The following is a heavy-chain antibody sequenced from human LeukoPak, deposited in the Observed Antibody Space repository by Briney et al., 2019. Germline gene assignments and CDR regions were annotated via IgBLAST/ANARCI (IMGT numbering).Heavy chain of an antibody. D-gene: IGHD5-18*01. CDR3: ARVGYSYGLGYYMDV. CDR1: GYTFTSYD. Sequence: GASVRVSCKASGYTFTSYDINWVRQATGQGLELMGWMNPNSGNTGYAQKFQGRVTITRNTSISTAYMELSSLRSEDTAVYYCARVGYSYGLGYYMDVWGKGTTVIVSS. V-gene: IGHV1-8*03. CDR2: MNPNSGNT. J-gene: IGHJ6*03.